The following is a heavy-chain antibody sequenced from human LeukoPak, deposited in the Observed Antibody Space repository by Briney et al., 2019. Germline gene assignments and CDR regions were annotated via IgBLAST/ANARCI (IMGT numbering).Heavy chain of an antibody. CDR2: IKQDGSDK. Sequence: GSLRLSCAASKFTFNSYWMTWVRPAPGQGLEWVANIKQDGSDKYYVDSGKGRFTISRDNAKNSLYLQMNSLIAEDTAVYYCARDYYYYMDVWGNGTTVTVSS. CDR3: ARDYYYYMDV. V-gene: IGHV3-7*01. J-gene: IGHJ6*03. CDR1: KFTFNSYW.